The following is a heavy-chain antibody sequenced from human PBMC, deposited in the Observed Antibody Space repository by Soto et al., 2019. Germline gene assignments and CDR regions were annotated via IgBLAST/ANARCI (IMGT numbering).Heavy chain of an antibody. D-gene: IGHD3-22*01. J-gene: IGHJ4*02. V-gene: IGHV4-61*01. CDR1: VSPSTVVVTT. Sequence: SETLSSPALSLVSPSTVVVTTGAGSGSPQERDWSGLGIFFSSDNNKYNPSLKSRLTVSIDTPKNQFSLRLNSVTAADTAVYYCARGSMSSGYYLGYWGQGTLVTVSS. CDR3: ARGSMSSGYYLGY. CDR2: FFSSDNN.